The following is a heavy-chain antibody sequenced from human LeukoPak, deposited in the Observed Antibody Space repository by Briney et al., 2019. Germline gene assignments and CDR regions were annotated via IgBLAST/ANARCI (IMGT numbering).Heavy chain of an antibody. V-gene: IGHV1-2*02. CDR1: GYTFTGYY. Sequence: GASVKVSCKASGYTFTGYYMHWVRQAPGQGLEWMGWINPNSGGTNYAQKFQGRVTMTRDTSISTAYMELSRLRSDDTAVYYCARDRDSGYDCLDYWGQGTLVTVSS. CDR3: ARDRDSGYDCLDY. D-gene: IGHD5-12*01. J-gene: IGHJ4*02. CDR2: INPNSGGT.